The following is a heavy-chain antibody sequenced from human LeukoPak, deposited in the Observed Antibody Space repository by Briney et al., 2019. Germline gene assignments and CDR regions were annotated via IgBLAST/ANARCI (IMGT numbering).Heavy chain of an antibody. CDR2: IWYYGSYK. CDR3: GRSQGEAPDF. CDR1: RFTLTTHG. Sequence: GRTLSLSHAVSRFTLTTHGFHWVRGAPGKGLEGVAVIWYYGSYKYYADSVTGRFTISRENSKNTLYLQMNSLRAEDTALDYCGRSQGEAPDFWGQGTLVTVSS. V-gene: IGHV3-33*01. J-gene: IGHJ4*02. D-gene: IGHD3-10*01.